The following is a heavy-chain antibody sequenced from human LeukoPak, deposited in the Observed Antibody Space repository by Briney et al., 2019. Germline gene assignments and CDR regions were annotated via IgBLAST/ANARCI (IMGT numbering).Heavy chain of an antibody. CDR2: INPNSGGT. D-gene: IGHD2-2*02. CDR3: ARPTPDCCYTGTTDYYYMDV. J-gene: IGHJ6*03. Sequence: ASVKVSCKASGYTFTAYYMQWVRQAPGQGLEWMGWINPNSGGTNYAQKFQGRVTMTRDTSISTAYMELSRLRSDDTAVYYCARPTPDCCYTGTTDYYYMDVWGKGTTVTVSS. V-gene: IGHV1-2*02. CDR1: GYTFTAYY.